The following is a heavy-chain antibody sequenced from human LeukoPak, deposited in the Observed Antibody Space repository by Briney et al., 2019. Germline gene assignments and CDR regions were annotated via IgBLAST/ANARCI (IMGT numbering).Heavy chain of an antibody. CDR2: IYTSGST. V-gene: IGHV4-4*07. CDR3: ARGGSAIFGVVTPGTFDY. CDR1: GGSISSYY. D-gene: IGHD3-3*01. J-gene: IGHJ4*02. Sequence: SETLSLTCTVSGGSISSYYWSWIRQPAGKGLEWIGRIYTSGSTNYNPSLKSRVTMSVDTSKNQFSLKLSSVTAADTAVYYCARGGSAIFGVVTPGTFDYWGQGTLVTVSS.